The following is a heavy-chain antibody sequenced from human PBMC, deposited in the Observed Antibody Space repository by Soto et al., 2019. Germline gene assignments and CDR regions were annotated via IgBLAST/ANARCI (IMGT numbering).Heavy chain of an antibody. CDR1: GFPFSSKP. V-gene: IGHV3-30-3*01. CDR2: MSYDGSNK. D-gene: IGHD3-16*01. Sequence: QVQLVESGGGVVQPGGSLKLSCAALGFPFSSKPWTWVRRAPGKGLEWMAVMSYDGSNKYYADSVKGRFTISRDNSKNTLYLQMNSLRPEDTALYYCARDGGAYWGQGTLVIVSS. J-gene: IGHJ4*02. CDR3: ARDGGAY.